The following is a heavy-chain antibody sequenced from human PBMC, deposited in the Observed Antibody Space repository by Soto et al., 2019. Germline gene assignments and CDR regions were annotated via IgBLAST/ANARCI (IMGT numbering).Heavy chain of an antibody. V-gene: IGHV4-39*01. D-gene: IGHD2-15*01. J-gene: IGHJ4*02. CDR2: IYYSGST. Sequence: QLQLQESGPGLVKPSETLSLTCTVSGGSISSSSYYWGWIRQPPGKGLEWIGSIYYSGSTYYNPSLKSRVTISVDTSNNQFSLKLSSVTAADTAVYYCASLPIVVVVAASDSWGQGTLVTVSS. CDR1: GGSISSSSYY. CDR3: ASLPIVVVVAASDS.